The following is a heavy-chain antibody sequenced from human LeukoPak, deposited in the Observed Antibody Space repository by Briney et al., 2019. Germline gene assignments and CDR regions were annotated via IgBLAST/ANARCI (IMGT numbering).Heavy chain of an antibody. D-gene: IGHD6-19*01. V-gene: IGHV5-51*01. Sequence: GESLQISCKGSGFTFTTYWIGWVRQMPGKGLEWMGIIYPGDSDTRYSSSFQGQVTISGDKSISTAYLQWSSLKASDSAMYYCARRVAVPSSRSYFDFWGQGTLVTVSS. J-gene: IGHJ4*02. CDR1: GFTFTTYW. CDR3: ARRVAVPSSRSYFDF. CDR2: IYPGDSDT.